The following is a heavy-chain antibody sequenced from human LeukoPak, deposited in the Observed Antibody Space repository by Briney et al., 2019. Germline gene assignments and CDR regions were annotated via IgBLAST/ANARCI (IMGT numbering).Heavy chain of an antibody. Sequence: PSETLSLTSSAAGRSISSYYWSWIRQPPGKGLEWIGYLYYSGSTNSNPSLKSRVTMSVDTSKNQFSLKLRSVTAADTAVYYCARGGSGISNAFDIWGQGTMVTVSS. CDR3: ARGGSGISNAFDI. D-gene: IGHD3-3*02. V-gene: IGHV4-59*01. CDR1: GRSISSYY. CDR2: LYYSGST. J-gene: IGHJ3*02.